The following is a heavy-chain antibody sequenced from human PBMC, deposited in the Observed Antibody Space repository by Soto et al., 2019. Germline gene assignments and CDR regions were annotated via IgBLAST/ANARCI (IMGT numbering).Heavy chain of an antibody. Sequence: QVHLVQSGAEVNKPGASVKFSCKASGYTFTNYFIHWVRQAPGQGLEWLGIIRPSGGRTEYAQRCHGRLTMTIDKSSIPVYLELTLLTYVDTAVYYCAIEPNERYYFEYWGQVTLVTVAS. D-gene: IGHD2-15*01. J-gene: IGHJ4*02. CDR3: AIEPNERYYFEY. V-gene: IGHV1-46*01. CDR1: GYTFTNYF. CDR2: IRPSGGRT.